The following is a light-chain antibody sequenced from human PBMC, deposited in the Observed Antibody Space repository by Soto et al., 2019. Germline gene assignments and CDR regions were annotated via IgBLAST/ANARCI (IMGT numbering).Light chain of an antibody. CDR2: DVS. Sequence: DIQMTQSPSTLSGSVGDRVTITCRASQSISDSLAWYQQKQGKAPDLLMSDVSSLERGVASRFRGSGSGTEFTLTISRMQPDDFETYYCQQYHGYSRTFGQGTKVDIK. V-gene: IGKV1-5*01. J-gene: IGKJ1*01. CDR3: QQYHGYSRT. CDR1: QSISDS.